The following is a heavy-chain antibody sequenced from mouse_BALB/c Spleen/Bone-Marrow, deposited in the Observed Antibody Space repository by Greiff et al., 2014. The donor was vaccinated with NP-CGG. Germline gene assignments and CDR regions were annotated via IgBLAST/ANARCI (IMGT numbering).Heavy chain of an antibody. D-gene: IGHD2-1*01. J-gene: IGHJ4*01. CDR3: AREDYGNSYAMDY. V-gene: IGHV14-3*02. Sequence: EVQLQQSGAELVKPGASVKLSCTASGFNIEDTYMHWVKQRPEQGLDWIGRIDPANGNTKYDPKFQGKATITADTSSNAAYLQLSSLTSEDTAVYYCAREDYGNSYAMDYWGQGTSVTVSS. CDR1: GFNIEDTY. CDR2: IDPANGNT.